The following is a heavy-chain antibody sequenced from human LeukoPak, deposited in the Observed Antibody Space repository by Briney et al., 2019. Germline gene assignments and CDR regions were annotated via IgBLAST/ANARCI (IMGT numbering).Heavy chain of an antibody. CDR3: ARDRMTMVRGVIIIPRAFDI. CDR2: INPNSGGT. D-gene: IGHD3-10*01. V-gene: IGHV1-2*02. J-gene: IGHJ3*02. CDR1: GYTFTSYD. Sequence: ASVKVSCKASGYTFTSYDINWVRQAPGQGLEWMGWINPNSGGTNYAQKFQGRVTMTRDTSISTAYMELSRLRSDDTAVYYCARDRMTMVRGVIIIPRAFDIWGQGTMVTVSS.